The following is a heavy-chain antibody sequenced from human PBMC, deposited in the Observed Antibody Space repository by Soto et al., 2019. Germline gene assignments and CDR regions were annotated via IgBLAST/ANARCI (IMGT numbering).Heavy chain of an antibody. J-gene: IGHJ4*02. CDR2: INPSGGST. V-gene: IGHV1-46*01. Sequence: QVQLVQSGAEVKKPGASVKVSCKASGYIFTNHYIHWLRQAPGQGLEWMGIINPSGGSTNYLQKFQVRITMTRDTSTSTVYMELSSLRSEDTAVYFCARADYYDSSGFYYDCWGQGNLVTVSS. CDR1: GYIFTNHY. CDR3: ARADYYDSSGFYYDC. D-gene: IGHD3-22*01.